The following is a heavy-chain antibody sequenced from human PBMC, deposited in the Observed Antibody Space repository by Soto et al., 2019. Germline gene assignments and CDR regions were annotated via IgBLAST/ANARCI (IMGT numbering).Heavy chain of an antibody. J-gene: IGHJ4*02. D-gene: IGHD3-22*01. Sequence: QVQLVESGGGLVKPGGSLRLSCAASGFTFSDYYMSWIRQAPGKGLEWVSYISSSSSYTNYADSVKGRFTISRDNAKNSLYLKMNSLGAEDTAVYYCARGGGSGYYTIDYWGQGTLVTVSS. CDR3: ARGGGSGYYTIDY. CDR1: GFTFSDYY. CDR2: ISSSSSYT. V-gene: IGHV3-11*05.